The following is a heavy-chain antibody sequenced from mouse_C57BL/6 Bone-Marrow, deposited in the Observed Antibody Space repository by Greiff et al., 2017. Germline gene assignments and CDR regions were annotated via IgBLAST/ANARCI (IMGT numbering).Heavy chain of an antibody. D-gene: IGHD1-1*01. CDR1: GFTFSSYA. J-gene: IGHJ2*01. CDR2: ISDGGSYT. Sequence: EVMLVESGGGLVKPGGSLKLSCAASGFTFSSYAMSWVRQTPEKRLEWVATISDGGSYTYYPDNVKGRFTISRDNAKNNLYLQMSHLKSEDTAMYYCARDDLRGYYFDYWGQGTTLTVSS. CDR3: ARDDLRGYYFDY. V-gene: IGHV5-4*01.